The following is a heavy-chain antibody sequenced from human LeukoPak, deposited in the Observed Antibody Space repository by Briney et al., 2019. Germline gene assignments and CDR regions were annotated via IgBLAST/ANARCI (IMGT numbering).Heavy chain of an antibody. Sequence: ASVKVSCKASGGTFSNYAISWVRQAPGQGLEWMGGIIPIFGTANYAQKFQGRVTITADESTSTAYMELSSLRSEDTAVYYCARPELGYCSSTSCYEVWFDPWGQGTLVTVSS. CDR3: ARPELGYCSSTSCYEVWFDP. V-gene: IGHV1-69*13. D-gene: IGHD2-2*01. J-gene: IGHJ5*02. CDR1: GGTFSNYA. CDR2: IIPIFGTA.